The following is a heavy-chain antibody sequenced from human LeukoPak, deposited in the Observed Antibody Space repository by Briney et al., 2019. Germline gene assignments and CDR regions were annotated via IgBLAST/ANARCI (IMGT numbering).Heavy chain of an antibody. D-gene: IGHD6-19*01. CDR1: GGSISSSDYY. V-gene: IGHV4-30-4*08. CDR3: ARVIMAVAGYYFDY. J-gene: IGHJ4*02. CDR2: IYYSGST. Sequence: SETLSLTCTVSGGSISSSDYYWSWIRQPPGKGLEWIGYIYYSGSTYYNPSLKSRVTISVDTSKNQFSLKLSSVTAADTAVYYCARVIMAVAGYYFDYWGQGTLVTVSS.